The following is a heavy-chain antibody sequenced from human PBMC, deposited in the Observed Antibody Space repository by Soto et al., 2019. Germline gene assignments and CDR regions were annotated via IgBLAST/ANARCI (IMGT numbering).Heavy chain of an antibody. CDR1: GYTFTSYY. J-gene: IGHJ4*02. CDR2: INPSGGST. D-gene: IGHD3-10*01. CDR3: ARGADIYYGSGSYYNIGYFDY. Sequence: ASVKVSCKASGYTFTSYYMHWVRQAPGQGLEWMGIINPSGGSTSYAQKFQGRVTMNRDTSTSTVDMELSSLRSEDTAVYYCARGADIYYGSGSYYNIGYFDYWGQGTLVTVSS. V-gene: IGHV1-46*03.